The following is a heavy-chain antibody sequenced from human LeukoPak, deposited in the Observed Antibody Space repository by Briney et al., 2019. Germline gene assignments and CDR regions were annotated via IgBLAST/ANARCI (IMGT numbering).Heavy chain of an antibody. CDR3: AKGHYDILTGYSWDY. D-gene: IGHD3-9*01. CDR2: ISGSGGST. J-gene: IGHJ4*02. V-gene: IGHV3-23*01. Sequence: GGSLRLSCAASGFTFSSYGMSWVRQAPGKGLEWVSAISGSGGSTYYADSVKGRFTISRDNSKNTLYLQMNSLRAEDTAVYYCAKGHYDILTGYSWDYWGQGTLVTVSS. CDR1: GFTFSSYG.